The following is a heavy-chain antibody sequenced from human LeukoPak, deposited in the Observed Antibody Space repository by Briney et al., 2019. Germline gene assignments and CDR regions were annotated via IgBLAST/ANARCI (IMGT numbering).Heavy chain of an antibody. V-gene: IGHV4-30-4*01. CDR1: GGSISSGDYY. J-gene: IGHJ4*02. CDR2: IYYSART. Sequence: NPSETLSLTCTVSGGSISSGDYYWSWIRQPPGKGLEWVGYIYYSARTYYNPSLKSRVTISLDTYKNQFSLKLSSVTAADTAVYYCASRTYYYGSETYSGGGFFDYWGQGTLVTVSS. D-gene: IGHD3-10*01. CDR3: ASRTYYYGSETYSGGGFFDY.